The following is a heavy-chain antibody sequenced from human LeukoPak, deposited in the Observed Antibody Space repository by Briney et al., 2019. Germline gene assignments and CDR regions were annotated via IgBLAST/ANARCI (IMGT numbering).Heavy chain of an antibody. J-gene: IGHJ4*02. CDR2: IRDDGSNK. CDR1: GFTFSSYG. CDR3: AKDVFGYYDSSGTR. D-gene: IGHD3-22*01. V-gene: IGHV3-30*02. Sequence: GGSLRLSCAASGFTFSSYGMHWVRQAPGKGLEWVAFIRDDGSNKYYADSVKGRFTISRDNSKNTLYLQMNSLRAEDTAVYYCAKDVFGYYDSSGTRGGQGTLVTVSS.